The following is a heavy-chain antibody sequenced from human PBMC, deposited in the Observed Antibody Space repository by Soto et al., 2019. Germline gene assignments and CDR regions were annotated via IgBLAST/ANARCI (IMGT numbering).Heavy chain of an antibody. CDR3: ARARCSGTYQLLSCYFDY. Sequence: PSETLSLTCAVYGGSFSGYYWSWIRQPPGKGLEWIGEINRSGSTNYNPSLKSRVTISVDTSKNQFSLKLSSVTAADTAVYYCARARCSGTYQLLSCYFDYWGQGTLVTVSS. CDR1: GGSFSGYY. D-gene: IGHD2-2*01. J-gene: IGHJ4*02. V-gene: IGHV4-34*01. CDR2: INRSGST.